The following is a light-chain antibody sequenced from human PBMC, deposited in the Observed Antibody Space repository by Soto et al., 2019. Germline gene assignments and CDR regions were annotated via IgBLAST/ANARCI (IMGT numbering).Light chain of an antibody. J-gene: IGKJ4*01. Sequence: EIVLTQSPCTLSLSPCERATLSCRASQSVSSSYLAWYQQKPGQAPRLLIYGASTRATGIPDRFSGSGSGTDFTLTISRLEPEDFAVYYCQQYSSSPLTFGGGTKVEIK. CDR1: QSVSSSY. CDR3: QQYSSSPLT. V-gene: IGKV3-20*01. CDR2: GAS.